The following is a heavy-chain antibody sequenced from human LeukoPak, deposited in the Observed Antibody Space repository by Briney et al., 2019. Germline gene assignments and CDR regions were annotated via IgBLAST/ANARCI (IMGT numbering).Heavy chain of an antibody. V-gene: IGHV1-2*02. CDR3: ASRNTVTGVFNAFDI. CDR2: INPNSGGT. CDR1: GYTFTGYY. D-gene: IGHD4-17*01. Sequence: GASVKVSCKASGYTFTGYYMHWVRQAPGQGLEWMGWINPNSGGTNYAQKFQGRVTMTRDTSISTAYMELSRLRSDDTAVYYCASRNTVTGVFNAFDIWGQGTMVTVSS. J-gene: IGHJ3*02.